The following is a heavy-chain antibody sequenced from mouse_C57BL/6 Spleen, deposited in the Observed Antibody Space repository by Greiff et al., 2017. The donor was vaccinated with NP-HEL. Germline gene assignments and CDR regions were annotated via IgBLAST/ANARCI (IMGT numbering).Heavy chain of an antibody. Sequence: VQLQQSGPELVKPGASVKIPCKASGYTFTDYNMDWVKQSHGKSLEWIGDINPNNGGTIYNQKFKGKATLTVDKSSSTAYMELRSLTSEDTAVYYCARRTGTGDFDVWGTGTTVTVSS. J-gene: IGHJ1*03. CDR1: GYTFTDYN. CDR2: INPNNGGT. D-gene: IGHD4-1*01. V-gene: IGHV1-18*01. CDR3: ARRTGTGDFDV.